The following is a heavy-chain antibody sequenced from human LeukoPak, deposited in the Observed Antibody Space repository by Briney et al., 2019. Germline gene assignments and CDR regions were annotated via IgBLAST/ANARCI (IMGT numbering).Heavy chain of an antibody. CDR2: IYHSGTT. Sequence: PSETLSLTCTVSDYSISNGYFWGWIRQPPGKGLEWIGSIYHSGTTYYNPSLKSRVTISVDTSKNQFSLRLTSVTAADTAVYYCARLEFSSSYRGYYYMDVWGQGTTVTVSS. CDR1: DYSISNGYF. D-gene: IGHD6-6*01. J-gene: IGHJ6*03. V-gene: IGHV4-38-2*02. CDR3: ARLEFSSSYRGYYYMDV.